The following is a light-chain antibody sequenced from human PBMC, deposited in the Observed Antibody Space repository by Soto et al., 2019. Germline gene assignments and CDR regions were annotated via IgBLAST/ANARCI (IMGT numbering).Light chain of an antibody. CDR1: QDISIH. CDR3: QQYHKLSLT. V-gene: IGKV1-33*01. Sequence: DIHMTQSPSSLSASVLDRVTITFQASQDISIHLNWYQQKPDKAPNLLIYDASNLETGVPSRFSGSGSGTVFALTISSLQPEDFATYYCQQYHKLSLTFGGGTKVDIK. CDR2: DAS. J-gene: IGKJ4*01.